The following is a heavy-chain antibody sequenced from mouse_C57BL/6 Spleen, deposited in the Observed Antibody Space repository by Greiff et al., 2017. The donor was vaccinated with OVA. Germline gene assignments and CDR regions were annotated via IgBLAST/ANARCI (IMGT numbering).Heavy chain of an antibody. CDR2: ISGGGGNT. Sequence: EVHLVESGGGLVKPGGSLKLSCAASGFTFSSYTMSWVRQTPEKRLEWVATISGGGGNTYYPDSVKGRFTISRDNAKNTLYLQMSSLRSEDTALYYCARQGRRGGFDYWGQGTTLTVSS. V-gene: IGHV5-9*01. J-gene: IGHJ2*01. CDR3: ARQGRRGGFDY. CDR1: GFTFSSYT.